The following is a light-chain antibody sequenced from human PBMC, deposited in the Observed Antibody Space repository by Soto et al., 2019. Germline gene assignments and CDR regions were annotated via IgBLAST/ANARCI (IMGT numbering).Light chain of an antibody. V-gene: IGLV2-23*01. CDR3: CSYAGSSTSVV. CDR2: EGS. Sequence: QSALTQPASVSGSPGQSITISCTGTSSDVGSYNLVSWYQQHPGKAPKLMIYEGSKRPSGVSTRFSGSKSGNTASLTISGLQAEDEADYYCCSYAGSSTSVVFGGGTKVTVL. J-gene: IGLJ2*01. CDR1: SSDVGSYNL.